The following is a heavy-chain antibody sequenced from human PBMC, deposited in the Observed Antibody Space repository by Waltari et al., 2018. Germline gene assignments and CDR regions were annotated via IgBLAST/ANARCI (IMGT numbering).Heavy chain of an antibody. CDR1: GFTFITYA. Sequence: EVQLLESGGGSVQPGGSLRLSCAASGFTFITYAMTWVRQAPGKGLEWVSLLSRDGTTYYADSVKGRFSVSRDNSKNTLYLQMNSLRVEDTAIYYCANRGLDYGDQGKDYWGQGTLVTVSS. CDR2: LSRDGTT. D-gene: IGHD4-17*01. CDR3: ANRGLDYGDQGKDY. J-gene: IGHJ4*02. V-gene: IGHV3-23*03.